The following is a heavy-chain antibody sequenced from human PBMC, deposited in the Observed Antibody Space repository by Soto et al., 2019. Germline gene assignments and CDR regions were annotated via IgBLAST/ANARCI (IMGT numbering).Heavy chain of an antibody. V-gene: IGHV3-30*18. Sequence: PVGSLRLSCAASGLTFSSHGRHWVRQTTGKWLEWIAVISYDGSNKYHADSVKGRFTISRDNSKNTLYLQMNSLRAKDTALYYSAKDESIYYGSGTLDYWGQGTLVTVSS. D-gene: IGHD3-10*01. CDR1: GLTFSSHG. J-gene: IGHJ4*02. CDR3: AKDESIYYGSGTLDY. CDR2: ISYDGSNK.